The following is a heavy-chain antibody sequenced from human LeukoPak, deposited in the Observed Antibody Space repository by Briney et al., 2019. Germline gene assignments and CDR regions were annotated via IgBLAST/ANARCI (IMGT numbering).Heavy chain of an antibody. D-gene: IGHD2-2*01. V-gene: IGHV3-21*01. Sequence: PWGSLRLSCAASGFDFSTYTMNWVRQAPGKGLEWVSSISSSSSYIYYADSVKGRFTISRDNAKNSMYLQMNSLRAEDTAVYYCTRDPGRCTSTSCYPDYWGQGTLVTVS. CDR2: ISSSSSYI. CDR3: TRDPGRCTSTSCYPDY. CDR1: GFDFSTYT. J-gene: IGHJ4*02.